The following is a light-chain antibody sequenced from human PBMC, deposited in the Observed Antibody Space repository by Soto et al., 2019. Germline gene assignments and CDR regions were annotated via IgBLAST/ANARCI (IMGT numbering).Light chain of an antibody. V-gene: IGKV3D-15*01. CDR3: QHYSSSRWT. CDR1: QSVSSN. CDR2: GAS. J-gene: IGKJ1*01. Sequence: IVMTQSPATLSVSPGERSTLSCRASQSVSSNLAWYQQKPGQAPRLLIYGASTRATGIPERFSGGGSETDFTLTISRLEPEDFAVYYCQHYSSSRWTFGQGTKVDIK.